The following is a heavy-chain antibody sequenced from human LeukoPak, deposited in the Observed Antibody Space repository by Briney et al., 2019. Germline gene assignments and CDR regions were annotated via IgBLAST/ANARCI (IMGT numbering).Heavy chain of an antibody. CDR1: GGSISSYY. CDR3: AGHHPRNTVDF. D-gene: IGHD2/OR15-2a*01. V-gene: IGHV4-59*08. CDR2: ISDIGSV. Sequence: SSETLSLTCTVSGGSISSYYWSWIRQPPGKGLEWIAYISDIGSVNYNPSLKSRVTISLDTSKNQFSLKLSSVTAADTAVYYCAGHHPRNTVDFWGQGTLVTVSS. J-gene: IGHJ4*02.